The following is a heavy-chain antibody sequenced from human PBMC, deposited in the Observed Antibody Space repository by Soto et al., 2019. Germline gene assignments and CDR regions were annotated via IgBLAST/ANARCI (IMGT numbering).Heavy chain of an antibody. CDR1: GGSISIGTDY. CDR2: IHYSGST. Sequence: SETLYLTCDVSGGSISIGTDYWGWIRQPPGKGLEWIGNIHYSGSTNYNPSLKSRLSISVDTSKNQFSLKLSSVTAADTAVYYCAKRLPWDYYYGLDVWGQGTTVTVSS. J-gene: IGHJ6*02. V-gene: IGHV4-39*07. CDR3: AKRLPWDYYYGLDV. D-gene: IGHD6-25*01.